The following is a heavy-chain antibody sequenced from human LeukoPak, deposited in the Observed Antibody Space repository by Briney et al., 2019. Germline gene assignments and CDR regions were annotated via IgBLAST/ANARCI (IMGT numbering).Heavy chain of an antibody. CDR3: ARVDDYVWGSYRFHYYYMDV. Sequence: PSETLSLTCTVSGGSINSGSYYWGWIRQPPGKGLEWVGTIYYSGRTYYNPSLKSRVIISVDTSKNQFSLKLNSVTAADTAVYYCARVDDYVWGSYRFHYYYMDVWGKGTTVTVSS. CDR2: IYYSGRT. J-gene: IGHJ6*03. CDR1: GGSINSGSYY. D-gene: IGHD3-16*02. V-gene: IGHV4-39*01.